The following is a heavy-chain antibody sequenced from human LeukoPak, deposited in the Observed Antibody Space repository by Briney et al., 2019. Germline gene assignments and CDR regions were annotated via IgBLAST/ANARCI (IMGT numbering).Heavy chain of an antibody. CDR2: ISGSGGST. Sequence: GGSLRLSCAASGFTFSSYAMSWVRQAPGKGLEWVSAISGSGGSTYYADSVKGRFTISRDNSKNTLYLQMNSLRAEDTAVYYCAKPRGDYYDSSGYYTLWGQGTLVTVSS. CDR3: AKPRGDYYDSSGYYTL. D-gene: IGHD3-22*01. J-gene: IGHJ4*02. V-gene: IGHV3-23*01. CDR1: GFTFSSYA.